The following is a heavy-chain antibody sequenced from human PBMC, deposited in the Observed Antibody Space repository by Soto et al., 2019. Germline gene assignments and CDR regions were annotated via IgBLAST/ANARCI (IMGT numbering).Heavy chain of an antibody. CDR1: GFTFSSYS. J-gene: IGHJ6*02. CDR2: ISSSSSYI. Sequence: WGSLRLSCAASGFTFSSYSMNWVRQAPGKGLEWVSSISSSSSYIYYADSVKGRFTISRDNVKNSLYLQMNKLRAEDTAVYYCARVIYSRSSSYYYYYYGMDVWGQGTTVTVSS. CDR3: ARVIYSRSSSYYYYYYGMDV. D-gene: IGHD6-6*01. V-gene: IGHV3-21*01.